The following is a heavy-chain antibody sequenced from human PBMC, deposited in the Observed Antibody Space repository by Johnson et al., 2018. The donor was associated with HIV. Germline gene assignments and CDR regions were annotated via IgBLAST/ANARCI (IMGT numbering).Heavy chain of an antibody. Sequence: EVQLVESGGGLVQPGGSLRLSCAASGFTVSSNYMSWVRQAPGKGLEWVSVIYSGGSTYYADSVKGRFTISRDNSKNTLYLQMGSLRAEDMAVYYCARSAHDAFDIWGQGTMVTVSS. J-gene: IGHJ3*02. CDR3: ARSAHDAFDI. V-gene: IGHV3-66*02. CDR2: IYSGGST. CDR1: GFTVSSNY.